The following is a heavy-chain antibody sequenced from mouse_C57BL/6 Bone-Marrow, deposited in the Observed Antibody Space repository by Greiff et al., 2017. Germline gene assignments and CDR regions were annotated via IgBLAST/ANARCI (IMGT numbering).Heavy chain of an antibody. CDR1: GYSITSGYY. CDR2: ISYDGSN. Sequence: ESGPGLVKPSQSLSLTCSVTGYSITSGYYWNWIRQFPGNKLEWMGYISYDGSNNYNPSLKNRISITRDTSKNQFFLKLNSVTTEDTATCYCARSDYDPAWFAYWGQGTLVTVSA. J-gene: IGHJ3*01. V-gene: IGHV3-6*01. D-gene: IGHD2-4*01. CDR3: ARSDYDPAWFAY.